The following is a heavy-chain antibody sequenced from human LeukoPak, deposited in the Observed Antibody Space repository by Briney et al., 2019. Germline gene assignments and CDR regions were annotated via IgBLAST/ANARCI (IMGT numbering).Heavy chain of an antibody. CDR1: GGTFSSYA. V-gene: IGHV1-69*05. CDR3: ARLQYDSSGREDDY. CDR2: IIPIFGTA. Sequence: ASVKVSCKASGGTFSSYAISWVRQAPGQGLEWMGGIIPIFGTANYAQKLQGRVTITTDESTSTAYMELSSLRSEDTAVYYCARLQYDSSGREDDYWGQGTLVTVSS. J-gene: IGHJ4*02. D-gene: IGHD3-22*01.